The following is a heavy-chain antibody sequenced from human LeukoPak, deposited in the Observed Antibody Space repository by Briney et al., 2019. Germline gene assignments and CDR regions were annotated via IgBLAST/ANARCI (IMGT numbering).Heavy chain of an antibody. J-gene: IGHJ3*02. CDR3: ARYSSSWKDAFDI. V-gene: IGHV3-21*01. CDR2: ISSSSSYI. CDR1: GFTFSSYS. D-gene: IGHD6-13*01. Sequence: GGSLRLSCAASGFTFSSYSMNWVRQAPGKGLEWVSSISSSSSYIYYADSVKGRFTISRDNAKNSLYLQMNSLRAEDTAVYYCARYSSSWKDAFDIWGQGTMVTVSS.